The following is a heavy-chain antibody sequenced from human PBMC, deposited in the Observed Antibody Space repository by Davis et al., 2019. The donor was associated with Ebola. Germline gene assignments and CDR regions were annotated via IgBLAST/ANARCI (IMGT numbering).Heavy chain of an antibody. D-gene: IGHD1-26*01. CDR3: AKEEGATSSSSAFDI. J-gene: IGHJ3*02. V-gene: IGHV3-23*01. CDR2: ISGSGGST. CDR1: GFTFSSYA. Sequence: PGGSLRLSCAASGFTFSSYAMSWVRRPPGKGLEWVSLISGSGGSTYYADSVKGRFTISRDNSKNTLYLQMNSLRAEDTAVYYCAKEEGATSSSSAFDIWGQGTMVTVSS.